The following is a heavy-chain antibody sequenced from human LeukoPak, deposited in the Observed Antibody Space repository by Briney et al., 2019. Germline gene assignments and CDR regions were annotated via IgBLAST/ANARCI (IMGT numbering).Heavy chain of an antibody. CDR1: GGSISSSNYY. J-gene: IGHJ4*02. D-gene: IGHD2-15*01. CDR2: IYHSGST. Sequence: PSETLSLTCTVSGGSISSSNYYWGWIRQPPGKGLEWIGSIYHSGSTYYNPSLKSRVTISVDTSKNQFSLKLSSVTAADTAVYYCARGQYCSGGSCLLDYWGQGTLVTVSS. V-gene: IGHV4-39*07. CDR3: ARGQYCSGGSCLLDY.